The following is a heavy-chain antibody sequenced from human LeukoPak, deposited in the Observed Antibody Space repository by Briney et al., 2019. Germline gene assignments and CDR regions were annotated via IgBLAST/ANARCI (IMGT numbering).Heavy chain of an antibody. J-gene: IGHJ6*04. V-gene: IGHV4-34*01. CDR3: ARGSVWFRTGIDV. CDR2: INHSGST. CDR1: GGSFSGYY. Sequence: KPSETLSLTCAVYGGSFSGYYWSWIRQPPGKGLEWIGEINHSGSTNYNPSLKSRVTISVDTSKNQFSLKLSSVTAADTAVYYCARGSVWFRTGIDVWGKGTTVTVSS. D-gene: IGHD3-10*01.